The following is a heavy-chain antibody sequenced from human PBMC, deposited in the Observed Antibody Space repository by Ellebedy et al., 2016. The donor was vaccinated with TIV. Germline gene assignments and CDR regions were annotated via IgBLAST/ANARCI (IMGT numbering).Heavy chain of an antibody. CDR2: ISPGSTYI. D-gene: IGHD3-10*01. Sequence: GESLKISXAASGFTFKSYTMNWVRQAPGKGLEWVSSISPGSTYIYYADSVKGRFTIPRDNAKNSVYLQMNSLRAEDTAVYYCARDASGSYYAEFVWFDPWGQGTLVTVSS. CDR3: ARDASGSYYAEFVWFDP. CDR1: GFTFKSYT. J-gene: IGHJ5*02. V-gene: IGHV3-21*01.